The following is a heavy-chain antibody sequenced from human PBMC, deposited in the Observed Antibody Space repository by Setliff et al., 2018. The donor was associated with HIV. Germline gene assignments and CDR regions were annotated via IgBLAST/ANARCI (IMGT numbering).Heavy chain of an antibody. CDR2: ISGSGGST. Sequence: GGSLRLSCAASGFTFSSYAMSWVRQAPGKGLEWVSAISGSGGSTYYADSVKGRFTISRDNSKTTLYLQMNSLRAEDTAVYYCAKVGGSGSYYKADKFDYWGQGTLVTVSS. D-gene: IGHD3-10*01. CDR1: GFTFSSYA. J-gene: IGHJ4*02. V-gene: IGHV3-23*01. CDR3: AKVGGSGSYYKADKFDY.